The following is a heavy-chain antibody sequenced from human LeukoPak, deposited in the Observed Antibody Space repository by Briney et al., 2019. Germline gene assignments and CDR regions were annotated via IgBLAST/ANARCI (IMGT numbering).Heavy chain of an antibody. V-gene: IGHV4-59*02. CDR2: IYYSGST. CDR1: GFTVSSNY. J-gene: IGHJ5*02. D-gene: IGHD1-7*01. Sequence: PGGSLRLSCAASGFTVSSNYMIWVRQAPGKGLEWIGYIYYSGSTNYNPSLKSRVTISVDTSKNQFSLKLSSVTAADTAVYYCARVYNWNWSWFDPWGQGTLVTVSS. CDR3: ARVYNWNWSWFDP.